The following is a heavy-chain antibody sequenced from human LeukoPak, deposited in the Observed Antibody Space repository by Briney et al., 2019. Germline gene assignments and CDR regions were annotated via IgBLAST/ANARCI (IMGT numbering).Heavy chain of an antibody. CDR3: ARDSLWFGELSWFDP. CDR1: GYTFTSYY. D-gene: IGHD3-10*01. J-gene: IGHJ5*02. V-gene: IGHV1-2*02. CDR2: INPNSGGT. Sequence: ASVKVSCKASGYTFTSYYMHWVRQAPGQGLEWMGWINPNSGGTNYAQKFQGRVTMTRDTSISTAYMELSRLRSDDTAVYYCARDSLWFGELSWFDPWGQGTLVTVSS.